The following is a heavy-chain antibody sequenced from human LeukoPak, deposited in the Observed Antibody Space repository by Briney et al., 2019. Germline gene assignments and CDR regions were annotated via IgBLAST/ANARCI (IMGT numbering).Heavy chain of an antibody. CDR2: ISYDGSVE. Sequence: GGSLRLSCAASGFRFSNAWMSWVRQAPGQGLEWVAIISYDGSVEFYADSVKGRFTISRDDSKNTLYLQMNSLRAEDTAIYYCARERTGYYMAVWGKGTTVTISS. D-gene: IGHD1-14*01. V-gene: IGHV3-30*03. CDR3: ARERTGYYMAV. J-gene: IGHJ6*03. CDR1: GFRFSNAW.